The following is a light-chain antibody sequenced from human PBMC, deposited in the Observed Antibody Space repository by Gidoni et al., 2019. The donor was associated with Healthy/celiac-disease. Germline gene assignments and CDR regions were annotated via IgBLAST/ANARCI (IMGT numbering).Light chain of an antibody. CDR2: DAS. Sequence: AIRMTPSPSSFSASTGDRVTITCRASQGISSYLAWYQQKPGKAPKLLIYDASTLQSGVPSRFSGSGSGTDFTLTISCLQSEDFATYYCQQYYSYPRSFGQXTKLEIK. CDR1: QGISSY. V-gene: IGKV1-8*01. CDR3: QQYYSYPRS. J-gene: IGKJ2*04.